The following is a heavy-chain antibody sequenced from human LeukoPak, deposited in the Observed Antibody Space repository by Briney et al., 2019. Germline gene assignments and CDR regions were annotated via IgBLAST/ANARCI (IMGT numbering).Heavy chain of an antibody. V-gene: IGHV1-2*04. CDR2: INPNSGGT. Sequence: ASVKVSCKASGYTFTGYYMHWVRQAPGQGLEWMGWINPNSGGTNYAQKFQGWVTMTRDTSISTAYMELSRLRSDDTAVYYCARNGYSSGWSGYYYYYGMDVWGQGTTVTVSS. CDR1: GYTFTGYY. D-gene: IGHD6-19*01. J-gene: IGHJ6*02. CDR3: ARNGYSSGWSGYYYYYGMDV.